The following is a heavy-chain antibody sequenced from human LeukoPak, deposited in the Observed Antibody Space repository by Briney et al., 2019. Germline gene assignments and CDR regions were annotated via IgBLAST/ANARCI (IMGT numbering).Heavy chain of an antibody. CDR1: GGTFSSYA. CDR3: AGVFGSPLAYAFDI. CDR2: IIPIFGTA. Sequence: GASVKVSCKASGGTFSSYAISWVRQAPGQALEWMGGIIPIFGTANYAQKFQGRVTITADESTSTAYMELSSLRSEDTAVYYCAGVFGSPLAYAFDIWGQGTMVTVSS. D-gene: IGHD3-10*01. J-gene: IGHJ3*02. V-gene: IGHV1-69*13.